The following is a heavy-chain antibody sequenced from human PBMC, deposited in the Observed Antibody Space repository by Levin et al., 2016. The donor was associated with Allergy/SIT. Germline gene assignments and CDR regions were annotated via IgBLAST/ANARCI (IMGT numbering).Heavy chain of an antibody. Sequence: SETLSLTCTVSGSSMTSYYWNWIRQAPGKGLEWIGYIYYSGRTNYNPSLKSRVTISVDKSKNQFSLKLSSVTAADTALYYCARFNDYVWGNYRYLYFDYWGQGTLVTVSS. J-gene: IGHJ4*02. CDR1: GSSMTSYY. V-gene: IGHV4-59*12. CDR3: ARFNDYVWGNYRYLYFDY. D-gene: IGHD3-16*02. CDR2: IYYSGRT.